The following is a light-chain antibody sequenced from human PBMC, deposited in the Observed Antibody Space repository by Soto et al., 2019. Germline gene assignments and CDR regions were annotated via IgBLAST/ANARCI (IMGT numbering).Light chain of an antibody. V-gene: IGKV3-11*01. CDR2: DVS. CDR3: HRRVTWVF. CDR1: QSVGSY. Sequence: IVLTQSPDTLPLSIGEITTLSCRVSQSVGSYLGWYQQKAGQAPRLLMPDVSKRATGIPARFSGSGSGTDFTLTISSLEPEDSAVYSCHRRVTWVFFGGGTKVVI. J-gene: IGKJ4*01.